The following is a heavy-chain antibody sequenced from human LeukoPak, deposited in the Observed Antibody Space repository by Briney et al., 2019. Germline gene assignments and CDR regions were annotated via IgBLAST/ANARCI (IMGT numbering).Heavy chain of an antibody. D-gene: IGHD1-26*01. Sequence: SETLSLTYTVSGGSISSSSYYWGWLRQPPGTGLEWIGSNYYSGSTYYNPSLKSLVTISVDTSKNQFSLKLSSVTAADTAVYYCARQGWELRDYWGQGTLVTVSS. CDR2: NYYSGST. V-gene: IGHV4-39*01. CDR3: ARQGWELRDY. CDR1: GGSISSSSYY. J-gene: IGHJ4*02.